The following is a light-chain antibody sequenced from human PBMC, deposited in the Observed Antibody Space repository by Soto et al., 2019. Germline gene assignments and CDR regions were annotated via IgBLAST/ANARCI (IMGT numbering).Light chain of an antibody. J-gene: IGKJ1*01. V-gene: IGKV1-5*03. CDR2: KAS. CDR3: QEYSTYART. CDR1: QSISSW. Sequence: DIQMTQSPSTLSASVGDRVTITCRASQSISSWLAWYQQKTGKAPKLLIYKASNLESGVPSRFSGSGSRTEFTLAISSLQPDDFATYYCQEYSTYARTFGQGTKVEIK.